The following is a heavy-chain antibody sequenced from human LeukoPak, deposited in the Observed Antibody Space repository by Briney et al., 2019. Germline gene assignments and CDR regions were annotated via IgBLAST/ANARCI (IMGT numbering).Heavy chain of an antibody. Sequence: PSETLSLTRAVYGGSFSGYYWSWIRQPPGKGLEWIGEINHSGSTNYNPSLKSRVTISVDTSKNQFSLKLSSVTAADTAVYYCARGGVAAAGRYYFDYWGQGTLVTVSS. CDR3: ARGGVAAAGRYYFDY. V-gene: IGHV4-34*01. J-gene: IGHJ4*02. CDR2: INHSGST. CDR1: GGSFSGYY. D-gene: IGHD6-13*01.